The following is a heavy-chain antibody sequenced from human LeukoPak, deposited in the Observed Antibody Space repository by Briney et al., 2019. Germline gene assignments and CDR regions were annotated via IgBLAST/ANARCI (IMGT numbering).Heavy chain of an antibody. CDR2: ISAYNGNT. J-gene: IGHJ5*02. CDR1: GYTFTSYG. Sequence: ASVKVSCKASGYTFTSYGISWVRQAPGQGLEWMGWISAYNGNTNYAQKLQGRVTMTTDTSTSTAYMELRSLRSDDTAVYYCARASMGGGFTMVRGVPLNWFDPWGQGTLVTVSS. CDR3: ARASMGGGFTMVRGVPLNWFDP. D-gene: IGHD3-10*01. V-gene: IGHV1-18*01.